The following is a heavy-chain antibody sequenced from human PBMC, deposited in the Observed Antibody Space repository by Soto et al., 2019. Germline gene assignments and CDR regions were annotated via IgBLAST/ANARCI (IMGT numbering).Heavy chain of an antibody. Sequence: QITLEETGPTLVKPTQTLTLTCTFSGFSLTTGRVGVGWIRQPPGKALEWLAVIHWNDDNHYSPSLKSRLTLTKDTSKNQVVLTLTNMDPVDTATYYCTHRLVGSGQGYWVQGTLVTVSS. J-gene: IGHJ4*02. CDR1: GFSLTTGRVG. D-gene: IGHD2-15*01. V-gene: IGHV2-5*01. CDR3: THRLVGSGQGY. CDR2: IHWNDDN.